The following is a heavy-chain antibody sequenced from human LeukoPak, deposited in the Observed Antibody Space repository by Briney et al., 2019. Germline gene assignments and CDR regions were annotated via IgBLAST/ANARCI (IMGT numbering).Heavy chain of an antibody. Sequence: PGGSLRLSCAASGFTFDDYAMHWVRQAPGKGLEWVSLISGDGGSTYYADSVKGRFTISRDNSKNSLYLQMNSLGTEDTALYYCAKGTGSNYDFWSGYYYWGQGTLVTVSS. D-gene: IGHD3-3*01. J-gene: IGHJ4*02. CDR2: ISGDGGST. V-gene: IGHV3-43*02. CDR1: GFTFDDYA. CDR3: AKGTGSNYDFWSGYYY.